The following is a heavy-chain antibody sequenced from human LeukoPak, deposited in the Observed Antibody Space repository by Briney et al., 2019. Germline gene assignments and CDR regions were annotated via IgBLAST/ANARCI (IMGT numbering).Heavy chain of an antibody. Sequence: PGGSLRLSCSASGFPLSSYAMHWVRQAPGKGLEYVSAISDIGGSTYYADSVKGRFTISRDNSKNTLYLQMSSLRAEDTAVYFCVRGYSCGPYVMDVWGQGTTVTVSS. CDR2: ISDIGGST. J-gene: IGHJ6*02. D-gene: IGHD2-15*01. CDR3: VRGYSCGPYVMDV. CDR1: GFPLSSYA. V-gene: IGHV3-64D*09.